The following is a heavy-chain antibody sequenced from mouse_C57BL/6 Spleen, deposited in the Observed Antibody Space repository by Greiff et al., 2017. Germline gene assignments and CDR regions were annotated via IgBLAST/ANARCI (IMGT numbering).Heavy chain of an antibody. CDR2: IYPGDGDT. V-gene: IGHV1-82*01. CDR3: ARGAAYYDY. J-gene: IGHJ2*01. D-gene: IGHD1-1*01. CDR1: GYAFSSSW. Sequence: VKLQESGPELVKPGASVKISCKASGYAFSSSWMNWVKQRPGKGLEWIGRIYPGDGDTNYNGKFKGKATLTADKSYSTAYMQLSSLTSEDSAVYFCARGAAYYDYWGQGTTLTVSS.